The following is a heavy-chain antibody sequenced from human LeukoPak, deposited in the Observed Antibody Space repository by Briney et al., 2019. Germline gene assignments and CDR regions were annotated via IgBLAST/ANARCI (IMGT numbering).Heavy chain of an antibody. CDR1: GYTFTGYY. CDR3: AREAVRQSLSMDV. J-gene: IGHJ6*03. Sequence: VASVKVSCKASGYTFTGYYMHWVRQAPGQGLEWMGWINPNTGGTNYAQKFQGRVTMTRDTSISTAYMELSRLRSDDTAVYYCAREAVRQSLSMDVWGKGTTVTVSS. V-gene: IGHV1-2*02. D-gene: IGHD3-10*01. CDR2: INPNTGGT.